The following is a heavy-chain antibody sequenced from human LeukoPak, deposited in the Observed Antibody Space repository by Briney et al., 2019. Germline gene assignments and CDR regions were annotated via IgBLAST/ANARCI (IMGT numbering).Heavy chain of an antibody. D-gene: IGHD5-18*01. V-gene: IGHV4-4*07. CDR2: IYSSGIT. CDR1: GGSIDNYY. CDR3: ARNEAGSYGYCDN. J-gene: IGHJ4*02. Sequence: PSETLSLTCTVSGGSIDNYYWSWIRQPAGKGLEWIGRIYSSGITNYNPSLKSRVTMSVDMSKNQFSLKLRSVTAADTAVYYCARNEAGSYGYCDNWGQGTLVSVSS.